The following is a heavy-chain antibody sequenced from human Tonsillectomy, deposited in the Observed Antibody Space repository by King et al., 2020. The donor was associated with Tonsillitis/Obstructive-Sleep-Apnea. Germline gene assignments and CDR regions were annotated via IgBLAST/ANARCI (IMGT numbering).Heavy chain of an antibody. CDR1: RFTFSSYW. D-gene: IGHD3-3*01. J-gene: IGHJ5*02. CDR3: AGEEYYDFWSSFRTNWFDP. CDR2: IKQDGSEK. V-gene: IGHV3-7*01. Sequence: VQLVESGGGLVQPGGSLRLSCAASRFTFSSYWMSWVRQAPGKGLEWVANIKQDGSEKYYVDSVKGRFTISRDNAKKSLYLQMNSMRAEDPAVYYCAGEEYYDFWSSFRTNWFDPWGQGTLVTVPS.